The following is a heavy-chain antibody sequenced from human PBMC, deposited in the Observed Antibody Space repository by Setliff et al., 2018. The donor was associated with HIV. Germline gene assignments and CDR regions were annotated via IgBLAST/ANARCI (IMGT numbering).Heavy chain of an antibody. V-gene: IGHV4-59*01. CDR2: IYYSGRT. CDR3: ARDSGGYNYGFAVGSFDY. CDR1: GGSISTFY. Sequence: PSETLSLTCTVSGGSISTFYWSWIRQPPGKGLEWIGYIYYSGRTNYNPSLDSRVTMSVDTSKNQFSLKLTSVAAADTAVYYCARDSGGYNYGFAVGSFDYWGQGALVTVSS. J-gene: IGHJ4*02. D-gene: IGHD5-18*01.